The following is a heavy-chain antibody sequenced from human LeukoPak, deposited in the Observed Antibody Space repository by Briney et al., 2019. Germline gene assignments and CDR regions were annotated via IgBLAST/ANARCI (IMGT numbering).Heavy chain of an antibody. J-gene: IGHJ3*01. D-gene: IGHD3-16*01. CDR2: ISGSGTTI. CDR3: VTKLYVSHHTHAFDV. CDR1: GFTFSNYP. Sequence: GGSLRLSCTASGFTFSNYPINFVRQAPGKGLDWVSAISGSGTTIYYADAVRGRFTISRDNSKNTVYLQMNSLRAEDTALYYCVTKLYVSHHTHAFDVWGQGTMVTVSP. V-gene: IGHV3-23*01.